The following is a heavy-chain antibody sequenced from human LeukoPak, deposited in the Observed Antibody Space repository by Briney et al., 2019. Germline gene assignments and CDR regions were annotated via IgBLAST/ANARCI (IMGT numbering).Heavy chain of an antibody. CDR3: ARSFPDFGVVIIEDY. D-gene: IGHD3-3*01. J-gene: IGHJ4*02. Sequence: PSETLSLTCTVSGGSISSSGYYWGWIRQPPGKGLEWIGSIYYSGSTYYNPSLKSRVTISVDTSKKQFSLKLSSVTAADTAVYYCARSFPDFGVVIIEDYWGQGTLVTVSS. V-gene: IGHV4-39*07. CDR2: IYYSGST. CDR1: GGSISSSGYY.